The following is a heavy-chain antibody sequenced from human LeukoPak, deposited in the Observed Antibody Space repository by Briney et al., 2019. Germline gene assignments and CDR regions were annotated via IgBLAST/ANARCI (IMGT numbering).Heavy chain of an antibody. V-gene: IGHV1-18*01. J-gene: IGHJ4*02. CDR3: ARASDYGEKYFDY. D-gene: IGHD4-17*01. Sequence: ASVTVSCKASGYTFTSYGISWVRQAPGQGLEWMGWISAYNGNTNYAQKLQGRVTVITDTSTSTAYMELRSLRSDDTAVYYCARASDYGEKYFDYWGQGTLVTVSS. CDR2: ISAYNGNT. CDR1: GYTFTSYG.